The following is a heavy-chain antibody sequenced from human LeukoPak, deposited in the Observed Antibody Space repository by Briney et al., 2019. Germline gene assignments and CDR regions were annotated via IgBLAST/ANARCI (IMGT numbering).Heavy chain of an antibody. J-gene: IGHJ4*02. D-gene: IGHD3-16*01. V-gene: IGHV4-59*01. CDR1: GGSISSYY. Sequence: SETLSLTCTVSGGSISSYYWSWIRQPPGKGLEWIGYIYYSGSTNYNPSLKSRVTISVDTSKNQFSLKLSSVTAADTAVYYCARGGVGYVLFDYWGQGTLVTVSS. CDR2: IYYSGST. CDR3: ARGGVGYVLFDY.